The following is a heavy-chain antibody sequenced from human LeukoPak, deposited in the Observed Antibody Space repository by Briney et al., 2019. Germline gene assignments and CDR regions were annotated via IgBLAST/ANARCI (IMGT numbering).Heavy chain of an antibody. CDR3: AKSSADYYDSRGYPDY. V-gene: IGHV3-23*01. Sequence: GGSLRLSCAASGFTFSSYAMSWVRQAPGKGLEWVSAISGSGGSTYYADSVKGRFTISSDNSKNTLYLQMNSLRAEDTAVYYCAKSSADYYDSRGYPDYWGQGTLVTVSS. CDR1: GFTFSSYA. D-gene: IGHD3-22*01. J-gene: IGHJ4*02. CDR2: ISGSGGST.